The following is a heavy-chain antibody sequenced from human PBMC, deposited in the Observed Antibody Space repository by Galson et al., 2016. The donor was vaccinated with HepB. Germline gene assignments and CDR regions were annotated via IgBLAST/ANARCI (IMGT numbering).Heavy chain of an antibody. Sequence: SETLSLTCTVSGDSLTNGDFYWGWIRQSQGKGLEWIGSIFRSATTPYSVSLESRVAISADASRNQFTLQLRSGTVEDVGVYYCVRHARLLAPRGWFDPWGQGALVIVSS. CDR1: GDSLTNGDFY. CDR2: IFRSATT. CDR3: VRHARLLAPRGWFDP. J-gene: IGHJ5*02. V-gene: IGHV4-39*01. D-gene: IGHD2-21*01.